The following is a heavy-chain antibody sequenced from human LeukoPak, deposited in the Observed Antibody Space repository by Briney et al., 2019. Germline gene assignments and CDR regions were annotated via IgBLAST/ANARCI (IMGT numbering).Heavy chain of an antibody. D-gene: IGHD3-22*01. CDR2: INPSGGST. CDR3: AANYYDSSGYLYGMDV. Sequence: AASVKVSCKASGYTFTSYYMHWVRQAPRQGLEWMGIINPSGGSTSYAQKFQGRVTMTSDTSTSKVYMEVSSLKSEDTGVYYGAANYYDSSGYLYGMDVWGQGTTVTVSS. J-gene: IGHJ6*02. V-gene: IGHV1-46*01. CDR1: GYTFTSYY.